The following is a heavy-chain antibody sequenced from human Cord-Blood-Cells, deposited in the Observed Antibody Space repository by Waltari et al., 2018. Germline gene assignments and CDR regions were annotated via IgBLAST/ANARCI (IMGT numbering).Heavy chain of an antibody. CDR2: ISYDGSNK. Sequence: QVQLVESGGGVVQPGRSLRLSCAASGFTFRGYAMHWVRQAPGKGLEWVAVISYDGSNKYYADSVKGRFTISRDNSKNTLYLQMNSLRAEDTAVYYCARESGPVYYFDYWGQGTLVTVSS. CDR1: GFTFRGYA. CDR3: ARESGPVYYFDY. V-gene: IGHV3-30-3*01. D-gene: IGHD3-16*01. J-gene: IGHJ4*02.